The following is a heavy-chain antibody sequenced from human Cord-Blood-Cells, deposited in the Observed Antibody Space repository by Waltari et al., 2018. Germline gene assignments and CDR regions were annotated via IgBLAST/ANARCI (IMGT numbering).Heavy chain of an antibody. J-gene: IGHJ3*02. V-gene: IGHV3-30-3*01. D-gene: IGHD6-13*01. CDR2: ISYDGSNK. CDR3: AKVGGYSSSWYAFDI. CDR1: GFPFSSFA. Sequence: QVQLVESGGGVVPPGRSLRLSCAASGFPFSSFAMHWVRQAPGKGLEWVAVISYDGSNKYYADSVKGRFTISRDNSKNTLYLQMNSLRAEDTAVYYCAKVGGYSSSWYAFDIWGQGTMVTVSS.